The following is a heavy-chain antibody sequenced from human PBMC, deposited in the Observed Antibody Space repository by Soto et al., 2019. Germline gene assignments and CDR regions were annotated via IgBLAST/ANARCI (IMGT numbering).Heavy chain of an antibody. V-gene: IGHV1-18*01. CDR2: SSAYDGNT. J-gene: IGHJ4*02. CDR1: GYTFHMFG. Sequence: QGRLVQTGAEVKKPGASVKDSCKPSGYTFHMFGYTWVRQAPAQGLAWGRWSSAYDGNTAYGKKFQGRDSLSTDTTSSTAYMELRSLTSDDTAVYFGARTRRLYLNDDHGDYGASMEDYWGQGTLLSVSS. CDR3: ARTRRLYLNDDHGDYGASMEDY. D-gene: IGHD4-17*01.